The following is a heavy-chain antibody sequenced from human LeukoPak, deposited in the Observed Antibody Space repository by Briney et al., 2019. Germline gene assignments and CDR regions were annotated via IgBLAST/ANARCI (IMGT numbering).Heavy chain of an antibody. Sequence: WASVKVSCKASGSTFTDYYMHWVRQAPGQGLEWMGWINPNSGGTNYAQKFQGRVTMTRDTSISTAYMELSRLRSDDTAVYYCARARDCSSTSCYVVGYYFDYWGQGTLVTVSS. CDR3: ARARDCSSTSCYVVGYYFDY. V-gene: IGHV1-2*02. CDR2: INPNSGGT. D-gene: IGHD2-2*01. CDR1: GSTFTDYY. J-gene: IGHJ4*02.